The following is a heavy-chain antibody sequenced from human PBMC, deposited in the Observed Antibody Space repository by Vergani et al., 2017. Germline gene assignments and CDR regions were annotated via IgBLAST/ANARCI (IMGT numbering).Heavy chain of an antibody. CDR1: RGTFSSYA. D-gene: IGHD3-10*01. Sequence: QVQRVQSGAEVKKPGSSVKVSCKASRGTFSSYAISGVRQAPGQGLEWMGRIIPIFGTANYAQKFQGRVTITADESTITAYMELSSLRSEDTAVYYCARGYYGSRSLYYFDYWGQGTLVSVSS. CDR3: ARGYYGSRSLYYFDY. CDR2: IIPIFGTA. V-gene: IGHV1-69*13. J-gene: IGHJ4*02.